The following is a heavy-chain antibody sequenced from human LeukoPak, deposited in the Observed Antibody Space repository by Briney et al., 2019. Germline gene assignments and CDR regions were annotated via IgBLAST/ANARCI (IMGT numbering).Heavy chain of an antibody. Sequence: ASVKVSCKVSGYTLTELSMHWVRQAPGKGLEWMGGFDPEDGETIYAQKFQGRVTMTEDTSTDTAYMELSSLRSEDTAVYYCATVRYSGSRDGHYYFDYWGQGTLVTVSS. J-gene: IGHJ4*02. CDR2: FDPEDGET. D-gene: IGHD1-26*01. CDR1: GYTLTELS. V-gene: IGHV1-24*01. CDR3: ATVRYSGSRDGHYYFDY.